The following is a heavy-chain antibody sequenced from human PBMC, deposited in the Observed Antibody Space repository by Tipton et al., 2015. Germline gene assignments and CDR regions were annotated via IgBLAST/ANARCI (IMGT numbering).Heavy chain of an antibody. CDR1: GGSVSSGDYY. CDR3: ASHYSTVTIPYYYYGMDV. J-gene: IGHJ6*02. Sequence: LSLTCTVSGGSVSSGDYYWYWIRQHPGKGLEWIGYIYSSGSTYYNPSLKSRVTISVDTSKNQFSLKLSSVSAADTALYYCASHYSTVTIPYYYYGMDVWGQGTTVTVSS. D-gene: IGHD4-17*01. CDR2: IYSSGST. V-gene: IGHV4-31*03.